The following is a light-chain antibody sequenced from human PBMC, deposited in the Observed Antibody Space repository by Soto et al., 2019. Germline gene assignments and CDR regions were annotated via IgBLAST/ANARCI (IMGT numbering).Light chain of an antibody. V-gene: IGLV2-14*01. CDR3: CSYTTSNTRQIV. CDR1: SSDVGGYNY. CDR2: DVS. J-gene: IGLJ1*01. Sequence: SSLTQPAPVSGAPGQSITISCTGNSSDVGGYNYVSWYQQQPGKAPKFMIYDVSNRPSGVSNRFSGSKSGNTASLTISGLQAEDEADYYCCSYTTSNTRQIVFGTGTKVTVL.